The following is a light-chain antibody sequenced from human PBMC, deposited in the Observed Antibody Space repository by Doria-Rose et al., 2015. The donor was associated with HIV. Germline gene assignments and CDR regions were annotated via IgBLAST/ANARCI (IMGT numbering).Light chain of an antibody. CDR1: QSLLYTSKNY. V-gene: IGKV4-1*01. CDR2: CAS. Sequence: TQSPESLGMSLGERATLNCKSNQSLLYTSKNYLAWYQQKPGQPPKLLIYCASTWQSGVPARFSGSGSGTDFTLTISSLEAEDVAVYYCQQYYDTPSFGPGTTVDIK. J-gene: IGKJ3*01. CDR3: QQYYDTPS.